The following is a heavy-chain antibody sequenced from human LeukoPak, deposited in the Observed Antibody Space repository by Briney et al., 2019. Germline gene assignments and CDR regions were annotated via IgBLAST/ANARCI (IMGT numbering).Heavy chain of an antibody. J-gene: IGHJ5*02. CDR3: ARDGRAYCGGDCQQGNWFDP. D-gene: IGHD2-21*02. CDR2: IYYSGST. CDR1: GGSISSGGYY. V-gene: IGHV4-31*03. Sequence: SETLSLTCTVSGGSISSGGYYWSWIRQHPGKGLEWIGYIYYSGSTYYNPSLKSRVTISVDTSKNQFSLKLGSVTAADTAVYYCARDGRAYCGGDCQQGNWFDPWGQGTLVTVSS.